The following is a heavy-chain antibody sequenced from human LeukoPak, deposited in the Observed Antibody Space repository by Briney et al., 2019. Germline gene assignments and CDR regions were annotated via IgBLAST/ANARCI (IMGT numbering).Heavy chain of an antibody. Sequence: PGGSLRLSCAASGFTFRNYGMNWVRQAPGKGLEWVSVIYSGGYTYYADSVKGRFTISRDNSKNTLYLQMNSLRAEDTAVYYCARDLSYGSGSSYDYWGQGTLVTVSS. CDR2: IYSGGYT. CDR1: GFTFRNYG. V-gene: IGHV3-53*01. D-gene: IGHD3-10*01. J-gene: IGHJ4*02. CDR3: ARDLSYGSGSSYDY.